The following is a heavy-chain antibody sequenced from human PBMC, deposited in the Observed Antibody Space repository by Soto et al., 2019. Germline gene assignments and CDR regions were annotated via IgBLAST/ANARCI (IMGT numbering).Heavy chain of an antibody. CDR2: IYYSGST. D-gene: IGHD3-22*01. V-gene: IGHV4-59*08. Sequence: QVQLQESGPGLVKPSETLSLTCTVSGGSISSYYWSWIRQPPGKGLEWIGYIYYSGSTNYNPSLKGRVTISVDTSTDQFSLKLSSVTAADTAVYYCAGTRLLGHHNWFDPWGQGTLVTVSS. CDR3: AGTRLLGHHNWFDP. CDR1: GGSISSYY. J-gene: IGHJ5*02.